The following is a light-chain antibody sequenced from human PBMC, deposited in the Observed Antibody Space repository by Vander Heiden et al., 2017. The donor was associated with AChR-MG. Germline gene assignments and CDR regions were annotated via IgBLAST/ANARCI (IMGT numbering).Light chain of an antibody. Sequence: QSVLTQPPSVSGAPGPRVTISCTGSSSNFGAGYDVHWFQQLPKTAPKLVISNNFNRPSGVPARFSGSKSGTSASLTITGLQPEDEADYYCQSYDSSLNVVFGGGTKVTVL. V-gene: IGLV1-40*01. CDR3: QSYDSSLNVV. CDR1: SSNFGAGYD. J-gene: IGLJ2*01. CDR2: NNF.